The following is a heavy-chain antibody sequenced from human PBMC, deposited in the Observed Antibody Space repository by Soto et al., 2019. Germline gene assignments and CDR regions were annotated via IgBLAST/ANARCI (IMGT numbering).Heavy chain of an antibody. D-gene: IGHD6-19*01. CDR3: AARTGYSSGWYPHHFDY. J-gene: IGHJ4*02. Sequence: GGSLRLSCAASGFTFSSYAMSWVGRAPGKGLEWVSAISGSGGSTYYADSVKGRFTISRDNSKNTLYLQMNSLRAEDTAVYYCAARTGYSSGWYPHHFDYWGQGTLVTVSS. V-gene: IGHV3-23*01. CDR1: GFTFSSYA. CDR2: ISGSGGST.